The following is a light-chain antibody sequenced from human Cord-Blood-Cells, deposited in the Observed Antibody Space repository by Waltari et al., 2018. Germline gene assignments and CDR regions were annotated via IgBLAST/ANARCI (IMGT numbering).Light chain of an antibody. J-gene: IGKJ4*01. CDR1: QSVSSY. Sequence: EIVLTQSTATLSLSPGERATLSCRASQSVSSYLAWYQQKPGQAPRLLIYDASNRVTGIPARFSGSGSGTDFTLTISSLEPEDFAVYYCQQRSNWPLTFGGGTKVEIK. CDR2: DAS. V-gene: IGKV3-11*01. CDR3: QQRSNWPLT.